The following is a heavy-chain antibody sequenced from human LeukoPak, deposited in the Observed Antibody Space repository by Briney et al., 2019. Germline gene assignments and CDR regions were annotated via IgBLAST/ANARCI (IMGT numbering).Heavy chain of an antibody. Sequence: SETLSLTCTISGGSISSYYWSWIRQPPGKGLEWIGYIYYSGSTNYNPSLKSRVTISVDTSKNQFSLKLSSVTAADTAVYYCAREGYDSSGYYYVGGYFDYWGQGTLVTVSS. V-gene: IGHV4-59*01. CDR1: GGSISSYY. CDR3: AREGYDSSGYYYVGGYFDY. D-gene: IGHD3-22*01. CDR2: IYYSGST. J-gene: IGHJ4*02.